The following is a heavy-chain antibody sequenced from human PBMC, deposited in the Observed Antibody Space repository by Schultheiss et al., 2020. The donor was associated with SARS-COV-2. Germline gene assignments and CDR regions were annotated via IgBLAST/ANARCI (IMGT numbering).Heavy chain of an antibody. CDR2: IYYRGST. V-gene: IGHV4-59*01. D-gene: IGHD3-22*01. J-gene: IGHJ4*02. Sequence: GSLRLSCTVSGGSISSYYWSWIRQPPGKGLEWIGSIYYRGSTNYNPSLKSRVTMSLDTSKNQFSLKVISVTAADTAVYYCARWTYDSSGYWSAAFDNWGQGTLVTVSS. CDR3: ARWTYDSSGYWSAAFDN. CDR1: GGSISSYY.